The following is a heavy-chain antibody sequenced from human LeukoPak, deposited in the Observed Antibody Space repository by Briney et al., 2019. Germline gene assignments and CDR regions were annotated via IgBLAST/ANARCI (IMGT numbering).Heavy chain of an antibody. J-gene: IGHJ3*02. V-gene: IGHV1-46*01. Sequence: ASVKVSCKASGYTFTSYYMHWVRQAPGQGLEWMGIINPSGGSTSYAQKFQGRVTMTRDMSTSTVYMELSSLRSEDTAVYYCARVLPSSGWYGDAFDIWGQGTMVTVSS. D-gene: IGHD6-19*01. CDR2: INPSGGST. CDR3: ARVLPSSGWYGDAFDI. CDR1: GYTFTSYY.